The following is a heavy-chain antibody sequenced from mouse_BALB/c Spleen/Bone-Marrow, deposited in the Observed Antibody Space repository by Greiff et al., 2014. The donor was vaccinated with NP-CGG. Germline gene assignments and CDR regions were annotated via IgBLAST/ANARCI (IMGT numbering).Heavy chain of an antibody. CDR2: ISSGSSTI. CDR1: GFTFSSFG. D-gene: IGHD2-4*01. V-gene: IGHV5-17*02. Sequence: EVKLMESGGGLVQPGGSRKLSCAASGFTFSSFGMHWVRQAPEKGLEWVAYISSGSSTIYYADTVKGRFTISRDNPKNTLFLQMPSIGSEDTAIFYCTKKGALITHYYPRATGGQEPPAPVPP. J-gene: IGHJ4*01. CDR3: TKKGALITHYYPRAT.